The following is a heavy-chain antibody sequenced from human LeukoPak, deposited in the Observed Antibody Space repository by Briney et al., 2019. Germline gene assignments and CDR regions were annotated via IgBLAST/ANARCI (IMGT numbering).Heavy chain of an antibody. D-gene: IGHD3-3*01. J-gene: IGHJ6*03. CDR3: ARSYDFWSGYWHYYYMDV. CDR1: GYTFTGYY. Sequence: ASVKVSCKASGYTFTGYYMHWVRQAPGQGLEWMGWINPNSGGTNYAQKFQGRVTITRDTSISTAYMELSRLRSDDTAVYYCARSYDFWSGYWHYYYMDVWGKGTTVTVSS. V-gene: IGHV1-2*02. CDR2: INPNSGGT.